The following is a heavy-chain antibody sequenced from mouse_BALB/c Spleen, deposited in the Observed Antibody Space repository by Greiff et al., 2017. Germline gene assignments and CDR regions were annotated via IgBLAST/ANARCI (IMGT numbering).Heavy chain of an antibody. J-gene: IGHJ4*01. CDR3: ASSYAYAMDY. CDR1: GFSFSSYS. V-gene: IGHV2-6-4*01. Sequence: QVQLQQSGPGLVAPSQSLSITCTVSGFSFSSYSVHWVRQPPGKGLEWLGMIWGGGSTDYNSALKSRLSISNDNSKSQVFLKMISLQTDDTAMYYCASSYAYAMDYWGQGTSVTVSS. D-gene: IGHD1-1*01. CDR2: IWGGGST.